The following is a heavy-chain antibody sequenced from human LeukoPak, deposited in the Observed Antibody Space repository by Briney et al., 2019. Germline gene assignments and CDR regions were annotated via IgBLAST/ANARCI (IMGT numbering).Heavy chain of an antibody. CDR2: ISSSSSYM. Sequence: GGSLRLSCAASGFTFSSYSMNWVRQAPGKGLEWVSSISSSSSYMYYADSVKGRFTISRDNAKNSLYLQMNSLRAEDTAVYYCARAGLFLEWLPFDYWGQGTLVTVSS. D-gene: IGHD3-3*01. J-gene: IGHJ4*02. CDR3: ARAGLFLEWLPFDY. CDR1: GFTFSSYS. V-gene: IGHV3-21*01.